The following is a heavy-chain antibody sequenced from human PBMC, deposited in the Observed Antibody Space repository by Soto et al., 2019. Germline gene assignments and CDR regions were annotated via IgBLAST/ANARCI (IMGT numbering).Heavy chain of an antibody. CDR3: ARGSGMGAPDGSFDI. CDR2: IIPIFGTA. J-gene: IGHJ3*02. Sequence: GASVKVSCKAPGGTFSSYAISWVRQAPGQGLEWMGGIIPIFGTANYAQKFQGRVTITADKSTSTAYMELSSLRSEDTAVYYCARGSGMGAPDGSFDIWGQGTMVTVSS. CDR1: GGTFSSYA. D-gene: IGHD1-26*01. V-gene: IGHV1-69*06.